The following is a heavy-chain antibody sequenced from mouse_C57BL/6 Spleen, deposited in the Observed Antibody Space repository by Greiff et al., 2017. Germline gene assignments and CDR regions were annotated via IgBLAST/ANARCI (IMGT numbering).Heavy chain of an antibody. CDR2: INPSSGYT. Sequence: QVQLQQSGAELARPGASVKMSCKASGYTFTSYTMHWVKQRPGQGLEWIGYINPSSGYTKYNQKFKDKATLTADKSSSTAYMQLSSLTSEDSAVYYCAKTGSGFAYWGQGTLVTVSA. CDR1: GYTFTSYT. V-gene: IGHV1-4*01. CDR3: AKTGSGFAY. J-gene: IGHJ3*01. D-gene: IGHD4-1*01.